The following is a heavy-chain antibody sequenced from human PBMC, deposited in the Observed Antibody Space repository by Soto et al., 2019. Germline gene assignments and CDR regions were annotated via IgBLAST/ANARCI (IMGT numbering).Heavy chain of an antibody. CDR1: GGTFSTYA. Sequence: QVQLVQSGAEVKKPGSSVKVSCKASGGTFSTYAISWVRQAPGQGLEWMGGIIPIFGTANYAQKFQGRVTITADECTSTAYMELSSLRSEDTAVYYCARGDGYCSGGTCFSPTFYYCFGMDVWGQGTTVTVSS. CDR3: ARGDGYCSGGTCFSPTFYYCFGMDV. J-gene: IGHJ6*02. CDR2: IIPIFGTA. V-gene: IGHV1-69*12. D-gene: IGHD2-15*01.